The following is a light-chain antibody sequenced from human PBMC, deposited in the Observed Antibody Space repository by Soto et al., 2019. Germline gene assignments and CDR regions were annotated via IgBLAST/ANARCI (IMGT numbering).Light chain of an antibody. J-gene: IGLJ2*01. CDR1: SSNIGAGYD. Sequence: QSVLTQPPSVSGAPGQRVTISCTGGSSNIGAGYDIHWYQQVPGTAPKLLIYGNNNRPSGVPDRFSGSKSGTSASLAITGLQAEDDADYYCQSYDSSLSGVVFGGGTKLTVL. V-gene: IGLV1-40*01. CDR3: QSYDSSLSGVV. CDR2: GNN.